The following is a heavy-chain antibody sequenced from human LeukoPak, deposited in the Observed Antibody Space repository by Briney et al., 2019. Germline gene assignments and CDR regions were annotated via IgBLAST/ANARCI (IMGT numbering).Heavy chain of an antibody. D-gene: IGHD2-8*02. V-gene: IGHV3-21*01. Sequence: GGSLRLSCAASGFTFSSYSMNWVRQAPGKGLEWVSSISSSSYIYYADSVKGRFTISRDNAKNSLYLQMNSLRAEDTAVYYCARRNTGGVYPYYYYYMDVWGKGTTVTVSS. CDR2: ISSSSYI. J-gene: IGHJ6*03. CDR3: ARRNTGGVYPYYYYYMDV. CDR1: GFTFSSYS.